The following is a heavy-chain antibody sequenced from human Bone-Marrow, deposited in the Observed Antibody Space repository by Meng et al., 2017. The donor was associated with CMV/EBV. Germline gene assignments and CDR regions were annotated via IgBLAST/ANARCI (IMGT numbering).Heavy chain of an antibody. D-gene: IGHD6-6*01. CDR3: ARGGRKYTYYYYYGMDV. J-gene: IGHJ6*02. Sequence: GESLKISCAASGFTFSSYSMNWVRQAPGKGLEWVPYISSSSSTIYYADSVKGRFTVSRDNAKNSLYLQMNSLRAEDTAVYYCARGGRKYTYYYYYGMDVWGQGTTVTVSS. CDR2: ISSSSSTI. V-gene: IGHV3-48*04. CDR1: GFTFSSYS.